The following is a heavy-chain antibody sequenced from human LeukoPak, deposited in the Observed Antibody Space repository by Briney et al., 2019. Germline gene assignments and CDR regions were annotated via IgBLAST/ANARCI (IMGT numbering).Heavy chain of an antibody. J-gene: IGHJ4*02. D-gene: IGHD6-13*01. CDR1: GGTFSSYA. CDR2: IIPIFGTA. CDR3: ARERIAAAGYNDY. Sequence: SVKVSCKASGGTFSSYAISWVRQAPGQGLEWMGGIIPIFGTANYAQKFQGRVTTTTDESTSTAYMELSSLRSEDTAVYYCARERIAAAGYNDYWGQGTLVTVSS. V-gene: IGHV1-69*05.